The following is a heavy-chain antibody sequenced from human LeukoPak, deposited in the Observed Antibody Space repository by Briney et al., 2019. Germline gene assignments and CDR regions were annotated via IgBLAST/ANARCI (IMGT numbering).Heavy chain of an antibody. V-gene: IGHV4-39*07. CDR2: IYYSGST. CDR3: ASHSRRDY. Sequence: SETLSLTCTVSGGSISSSSYYWGWIRQPPGKGLEWIGSIYYSGSTYYNPSLKSRVTISVDTSKNQFSLKLSSVTAADTAVYYCASHSRRDYWGQGTLVTVSS. CDR1: GGSISSSSYY. J-gene: IGHJ4*02.